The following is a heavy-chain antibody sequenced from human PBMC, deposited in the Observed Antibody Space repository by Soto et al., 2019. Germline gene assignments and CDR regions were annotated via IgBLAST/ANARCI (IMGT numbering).Heavy chain of an antibody. CDR3: ARIAATGRGWDV. CDR1: GFTLSSYW. CDR2: IKQDGSEE. Sequence: EVQLVESGGGLVQPGGSLRLACVDSGFTLSSYWMSWVRQAPVKGLEWVGNIKQDGSEENYVDSLKGRFTISRDNAKNSMYLQMNSLRVEDTAVYYCARIAATGRGWDVWGQWTTVVVSS. J-gene: IGHJ6*02. V-gene: IGHV3-7*01. D-gene: IGHD6-13*01.